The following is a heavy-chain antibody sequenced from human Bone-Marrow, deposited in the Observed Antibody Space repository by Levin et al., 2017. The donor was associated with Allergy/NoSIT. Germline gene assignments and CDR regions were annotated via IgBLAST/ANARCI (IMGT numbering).Heavy chain of an antibody. CDR3: AKDSLRYCSSTSCYTGYYYYGMDV. CDR2: ISYDGSNK. J-gene: IGHJ6*02. V-gene: IGHV3-30*18. Sequence: GGSLRLSCAASGFTFSSYGMHWVRQAPGKGLEWVAVISYDGSNKYYADSVKGRFTISRDNSKNTLYLQMNSLRAEDTAVYYCAKDSLRYCSSTSCYTGYYYYGMDVWGQGTTVTVSS. D-gene: IGHD2-2*02. CDR1: GFTFSSYG.